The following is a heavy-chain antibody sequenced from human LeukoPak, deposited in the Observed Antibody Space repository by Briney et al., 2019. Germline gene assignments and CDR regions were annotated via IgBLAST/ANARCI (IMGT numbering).Heavy chain of an antibody. CDR2: ISHSGST. CDR1: GGSFSGYY. D-gene: IGHD2-2*02. J-gene: IGHJ4*02. CDR3: ARGTRGYCSSTSCYIPYYFDY. Sequence: SETLSLTCAVYGGSFSGYYWSWIRQPPGKGLEWIGEISHSGSTNYNPSRKRRVTISVDTSKNQFSLELSSVTAADTAVYFCARGTRGYCSSTSCYIPYYFDYWGQGTLVTVSS. V-gene: IGHV4-34*01.